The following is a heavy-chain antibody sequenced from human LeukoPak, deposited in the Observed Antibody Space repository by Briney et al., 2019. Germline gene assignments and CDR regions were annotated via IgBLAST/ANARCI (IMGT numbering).Heavy chain of an antibody. CDR3: ARESMELVRFDF. D-gene: IGHD6-13*01. J-gene: IGHJ4*02. Sequence: GSLRLSCAASGFTFSSYWMYWVRQAPGKGLVWVSNINSDGRRTSYADSVKGRFTISRDNAKNTLYLQMNSLRAEDTAVYYCARESMELVRFDFWGQGTLVTVSS. V-gene: IGHV3-74*01. CDR1: GFTFSSYW. CDR2: INSDGRRT.